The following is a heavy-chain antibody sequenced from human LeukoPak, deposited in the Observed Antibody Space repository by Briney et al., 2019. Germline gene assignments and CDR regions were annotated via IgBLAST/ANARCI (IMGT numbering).Heavy chain of an antibody. CDR2: ISWNSGSI. CDR3: AKDIGDDYGGHGWFDP. J-gene: IGHJ5*02. Sequence: PGGSLRLSCAASGFTFDDYAMHWVRQAPGKGLEWVSGISWNSGSIGYADSVKGRFTISRDNAKNSLYLQMNSLRAEDTALYYCAKDIGDDYGGHGWFDPWGQGTLVTVSS. CDR1: GFTFDDYA. V-gene: IGHV3-9*01. D-gene: IGHD4-23*01.